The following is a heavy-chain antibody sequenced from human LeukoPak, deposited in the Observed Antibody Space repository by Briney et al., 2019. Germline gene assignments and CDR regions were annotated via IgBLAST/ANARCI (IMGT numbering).Heavy chain of an antibody. V-gene: IGHV4-30-2*01. CDR3: ARVRLVRGVTDFDY. CDR2: IYHSGST. CDR1: GGSISSGGYY. D-gene: IGHD3-10*01. J-gene: IGHJ4*02. Sequence: KPSETLSLTCTVSGGSISSGGYYWSWIRQPPGKGLEWIRYIYHSGSTYYNPSLKSRVTISVDRSKNQFSLKLSSVTAADTAVYYCARVRLVRGVTDFDYWGQGTLVTVSS.